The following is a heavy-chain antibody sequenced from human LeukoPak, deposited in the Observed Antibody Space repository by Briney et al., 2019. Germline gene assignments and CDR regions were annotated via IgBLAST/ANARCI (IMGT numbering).Heavy chain of an antibody. J-gene: IGHJ6*04. CDR3: ARDQGYYGSGSYLGPYYYYGIDV. CDR1: GFTFSSYS. CDR2: ISSSSSYI. Sequence: GGSLRLSCAASGFTFSSYSMNWVRQAPGKGLEWVSSISSSSSYIYYADSVKGRFTISRDNAKNSLYLQMNSLRAEDTAVYYCARDQGYYGSGSYLGPYYYYGIDVCGKGTTVTVSS. D-gene: IGHD3-10*01. V-gene: IGHV3-21*01.